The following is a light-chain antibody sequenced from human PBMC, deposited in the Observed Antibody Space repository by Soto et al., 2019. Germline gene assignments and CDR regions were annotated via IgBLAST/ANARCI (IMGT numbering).Light chain of an antibody. CDR1: QDINKN. V-gene: IGKV3-15*01. CDR3: QQYNNRPPLT. CDR2: GAS. Sequence: MTQFPSSLSASVRDRVTITGQASQDINKNLIWYQQRPGQAPRLLIDGASTRATGSPARFSGSGSGTDFTLTISSLQSEDFAVYYCQQYNNRPPLTGGGGTKGDI. J-gene: IGKJ4*01.